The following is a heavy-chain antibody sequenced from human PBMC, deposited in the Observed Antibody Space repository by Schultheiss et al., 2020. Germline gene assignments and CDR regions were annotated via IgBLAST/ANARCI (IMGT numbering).Heavy chain of an antibody. CDR2: INHSGST. Sequence: SATLSLTCAVYGGSFSGYYWSWIRQPPGKGLEWIGEINHSGSTNYNPSLKSRVTISVDKSKNQFSLKLSSVTAADTAVYYCARDRHRYCSGGSCYSVYYFDYWGQGTLVTVSS. CDR3: ARDRHRYCSGGSCYSVYYFDY. D-gene: IGHD2-15*01. J-gene: IGHJ4*02. CDR1: GGSFSGYY. V-gene: IGHV4-34*01.